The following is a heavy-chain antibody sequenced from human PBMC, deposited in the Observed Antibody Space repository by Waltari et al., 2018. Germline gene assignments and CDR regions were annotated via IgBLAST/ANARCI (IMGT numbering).Heavy chain of an antibody. D-gene: IGHD3-22*01. CDR1: DFTFGDYS. Sequence: QVQLVESGGGVVQPGGSRRLSCVASDFTFGDYSIPWVRQAPGQGLEWVSVISSDGDSERYEDSVKGRFAISRDNPGNTVYLQMNDLRAEDTGVYYCARDKEDRVDYWGQGILVSVSS. V-gene: IGHV3-30*09. CDR2: ISSDGDSE. CDR3: ARDKEDRVDY. J-gene: IGHJ4*02.